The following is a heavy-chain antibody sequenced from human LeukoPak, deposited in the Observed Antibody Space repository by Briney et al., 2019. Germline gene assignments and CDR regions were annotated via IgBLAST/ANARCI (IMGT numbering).Heavy chain of an antibody. Sequence: GGSLRLSCAASGFTFSSYAMHWVRQAPGKGLEWVAVISYDGSNKYYADSVKGRFTISRDNSKNTLYLQMNSLGAEDTAVYYCARDRHYYDSSGPIYDYWGQGTLVTVSS. CDR1: GFTFSSYA. CDR3: ARDRHYYDSSGPIYDY. V-gene: IGHV3-30*04. J-gene: IGHJ4*02. CDR2: ISYDGSNK. D-gene: IGHD3-22*01.